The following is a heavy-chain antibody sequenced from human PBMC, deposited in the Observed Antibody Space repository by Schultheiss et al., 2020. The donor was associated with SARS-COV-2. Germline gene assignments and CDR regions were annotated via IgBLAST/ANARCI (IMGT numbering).Heavy chain of an antibody. V-gene: IGHV3-66*01. D-gene: IGHD6-6*01. Sequence: GESLQISCAASGFTVSSNYMSWVRQAPGKGLEWVSVIYSGGSTYYADSVKGRFTISRDNSKNTLYLQMNSLRAEDTAVYYCARAQSSSGNAFDIWGQGTMVTVSS. CDR3: ARAQSSSGNAFDI. CDR2: IYSGGST. CDR1: GFTVSSNY. J-gene: IGHJ3*02.